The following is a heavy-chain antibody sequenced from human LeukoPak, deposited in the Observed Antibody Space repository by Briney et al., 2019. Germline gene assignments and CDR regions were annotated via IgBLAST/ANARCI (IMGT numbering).Heavy chain of an antibody. CDR1: GGSFSDYF. Sequence: PSETLSLTCAVYGGSFSDYFWNWIRQPPGKGLEWIGEINHGGGTRYNPSLKSRATISVDTSKKQFSLNLSSVTAADTAVYYCARGQFWSGYSIWGQGTLVTVSS. CDR3: ARGQFWSGYSI. J-gene: IGHJ4*02. CDR2: INHGGGT. D-gene: IGHD3-3*02. V-gene: IGHV4-34*01.